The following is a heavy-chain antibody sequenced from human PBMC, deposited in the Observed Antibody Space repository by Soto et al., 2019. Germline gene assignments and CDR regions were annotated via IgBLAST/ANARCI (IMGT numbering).Heavy chain of an antibody. CDR3: ARVKAAPSHYYYYGMDV. CDR1: GYTFTSYG. V-gene: IGHV1-18*01. CDR2: ISAYNGNT. J-gene: IGHJ6*02. Sequence: ASVKVSCKASGYTFTSYGISWVRQAPGQGLEWMGWISAYNGNTNYAQKLQGRVTMTTDTSTSTAYMELRSLRSDDTAVYYCARVKAAPSHYYYYGMDVWGQGTTVTVSS. D-gene: IGHD6-6*01.